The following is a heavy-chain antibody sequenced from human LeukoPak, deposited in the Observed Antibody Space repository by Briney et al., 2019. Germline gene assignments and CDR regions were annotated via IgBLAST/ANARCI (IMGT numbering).Heavy chain of an antibody. V-gene: IGHV4-39*01. J-gene: IGHJ4*02. D-gene: IGHD3-16*02. CDR2: IYYSGST. CDR1: GGSISSGDYY. CDR3: ARREGYPYYFDY. Sequence: PSETLSLTCTVSGGSISSGDYYWSWIRQPPGKGLEWIGSIYYSGSTYYNPSLKSRVTISVDTSKNQFSLKLSSVTAADTAVYYCARREGYPYYFDYWGQGTLVTVSS.